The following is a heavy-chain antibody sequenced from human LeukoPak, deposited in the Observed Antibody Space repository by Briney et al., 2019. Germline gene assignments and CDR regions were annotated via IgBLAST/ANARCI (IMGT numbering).Heavy chain of an antibody. D-gene: IGHD4-23*01. J-gene: IGHJ4*02. Sequence: GGSLRLSCAASGFTFSSYGMHWVRQAPGKGLEWVSAISGSGGSTYYADSVKGRFTISRDNSKNTLYLQMNSLRAEDTAVYYCAKDWVTTVVTLFDYWGQGTLVTVSS. CDR3: AKDWVTTVVTLFDY. CDR1: GFTFSSYG. CDR2: ISGSGGST. V-gene: IGHV3-23*01.